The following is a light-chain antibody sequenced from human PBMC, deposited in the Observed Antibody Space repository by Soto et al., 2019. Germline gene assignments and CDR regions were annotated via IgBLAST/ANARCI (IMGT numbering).Light chain of an antibody. CDR3: SSYASTTLLV. CDR1: SSDVGGFNY. CDR2: DVS. Sequence: QSALTQPASVSGSPGQSITISCTGTSSDVGGFNYVSWYQHHPGKAPKLMIYDVSNRPSGVSERFSGSKSGNTASLTISGLQAEDEAYYYCSSYASTTLLVFGGGTKLTVL. J-gene: IGLJ2*01. V-gene: IGLV2-14*03.